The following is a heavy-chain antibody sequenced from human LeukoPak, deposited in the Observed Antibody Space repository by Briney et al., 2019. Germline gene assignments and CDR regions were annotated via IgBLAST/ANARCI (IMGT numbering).Heavy chain of an antibody. Sequence: GGSLRLSCAASGFTFSSRWMHWVRQAPGKGLVWVSRINSDVSSASYADSVKGRFAISRDDAKNTLYLQMNSLRAEDTAVYYCARGWLRSDYCFDSWGQGTLVTVSS. CDR1: GFTFSSRW. CDR2: INSDVSSA. D-gene: IGHD5-12*01. J-gene: IGHJ4*02. V-gene: IGHV3-74*01. CDR3: ARGWLRSDYCFDS.